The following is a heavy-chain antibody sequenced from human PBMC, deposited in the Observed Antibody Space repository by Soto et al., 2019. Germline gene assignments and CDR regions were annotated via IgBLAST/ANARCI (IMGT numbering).Heavy chain of an antibody. V-gene: IGHV1-3*01. CDR2: INAGNGET. J-gene: IGHJ2*01. CDR3: ARSVTIFGVVSDTPFDL. D-gene: IGHD3-3*01. CDR1: GYTFTEYA. Sequence: QVELVQSGTEVKKPGASVKLPCKASGYTFTEYAIHWLRQAPGHRLEWMGWINAGNGETKYSQKFQGRVTITRDTAANTAYMGLTNLTSEDMALYFCARSVTIFGVVSDTPFDLWGRGSLVSVSS.